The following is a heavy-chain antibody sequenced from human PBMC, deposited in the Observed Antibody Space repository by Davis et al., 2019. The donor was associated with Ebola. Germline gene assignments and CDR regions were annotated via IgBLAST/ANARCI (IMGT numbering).Heavy chain of an antibody. V-gene: IGHV1-2*04. CDR3: ARGRILWFGELLPGMDV. CDR2: INPNSGGT. CDR1: GYTFTGYY. D-gene: IGHD3-10*01. J-gene: IGHJ6*02. Sequence: ASVKVSCKASGYTFTGYYMHWVRQAPGQGLEWMGWINPNSGGTNYAQKFQGWVTMTRDTSISTAYMELSRLRSDDTAVYYCARGRILWFGELLPGMDVWGQGTTVTVSS.